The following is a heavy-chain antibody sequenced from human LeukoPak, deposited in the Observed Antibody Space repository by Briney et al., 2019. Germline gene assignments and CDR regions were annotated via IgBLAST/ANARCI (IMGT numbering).Heavy chain of an antibody. D-gene: IGHD6-6*01. CDR3: ASFAARPSAFDI. Sequence: PSETLSLTCTVSGGSISSYYWSWIRQPPGKGLEWIGYIYYSGSTNYNPSLKRRVTISVDTSKNQFSLKLSSVTAADTAVYYCASFAARPSAFDIWGQGTMVTVSS. J-gene: IGHJ3*02. CDR1: GGSISSYY. CDR2: IYYSGST. V-gene: IGHV4-59*01.